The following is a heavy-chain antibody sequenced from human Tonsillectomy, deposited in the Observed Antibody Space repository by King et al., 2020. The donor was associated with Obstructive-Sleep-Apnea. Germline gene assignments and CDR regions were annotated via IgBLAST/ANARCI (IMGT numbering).Heavy chain of an antibody. J-gene: IGHJ4*02. CDR3: ARAGGQWLAGNYFDY. D-gene: IGHD6-19*01. CDR2: IYHSGST. CDR1: GGSISSGGYS. Sequence: LQLQESGSGLVKPSQTLSLTCAVSGGSISSGGYSWSWIRQPPGKGLEWIGYIYHSGSTYYNPSLKSRVTISVDRSKNQFSLRLSSVTAADTAVYYCARAGGQWLAGNYFDYWGQGTLVTVSS. V-gene: IGHV4-30-2*01.